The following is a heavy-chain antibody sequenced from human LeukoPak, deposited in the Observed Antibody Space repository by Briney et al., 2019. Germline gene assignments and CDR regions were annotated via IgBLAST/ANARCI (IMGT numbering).Heavy chain of an antibody. V-gene: IGHV3-48*04. Sequence: GGSLRLSCAASGFTFSSYSMNWVRQAPGKGLEWVSYVSGTSSPRYYADSVKGRFTITRDNAKNSLYLQMNSLRAEDTAVYYCARDVYGDYAIDYWGQGTLVTVSS. J-gene: IGHJ4*02. CDR2: VSGTSSPR. CDR3: ARDVYGDYAIDY. D-gene: IGHD4-17*01. CDR1: GFTFSSYS.